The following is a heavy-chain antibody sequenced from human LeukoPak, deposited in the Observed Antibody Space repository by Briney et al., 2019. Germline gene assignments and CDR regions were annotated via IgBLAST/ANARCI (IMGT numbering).Heavy chain of an antibody. CDR1: EFTVSSNY. CDR3: ARGRTQYYFDY. V-gene: IGHV3-53*01. Sequence: PGGSLRLSCAASEFTVSSNYMNWVRQAPGKGLEWVSIIYTGGDTYYADSVKGRFTISRDNSKKTLYLQMNSLRVEDTAVYYCARGRTQYYFDYWGQGTLVIVSS. CDR2: IYTGGDT. D-gene: IGHD1-14*01. J-gene: IGHJ4*02.